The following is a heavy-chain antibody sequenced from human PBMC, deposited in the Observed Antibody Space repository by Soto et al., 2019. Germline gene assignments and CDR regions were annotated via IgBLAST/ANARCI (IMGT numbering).Heavy chain of an antibody. Sequence: SETLSLTCAVYGGSFSGYYWSWIRQPPGKGLEWIGEINHSGSTNYNPSLKSRVTISVDTSKNQFSLKLSSVTAADTAVYYCARAGFSGYSYGPADYWGQGTLVTVSS. D-gene: IGHD5-18*01. CDR2: INHSGST. J-gene: IGHJ4*02. CDR3: ARAGFSGYSYGPADY. V-gene: IGHV4-34*01. CDR1: GGSFSGYY.